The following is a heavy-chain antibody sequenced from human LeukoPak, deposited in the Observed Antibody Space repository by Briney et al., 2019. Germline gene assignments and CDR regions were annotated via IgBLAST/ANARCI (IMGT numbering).Heavy chain of an antibody. D-gene: IGHD3-9*01. CDR3: ARDLEPTGYYDGYYFDY. J-gene: IGHJ4*02. V-gene: IGHV3-30*04. Sequence: GGSLRLSCAASGFTFSSYAMHWVRQAPGKGLEWVAVISYDGSNKYYADSVKGRFTISRGNSKNTLYLQMNNLRAEDTAVYYCARDLEPTGYYDGYYFDYWGQGTLVTVSS. CDR1: GFTFSSYA. CDR2: ISYDGSNK.